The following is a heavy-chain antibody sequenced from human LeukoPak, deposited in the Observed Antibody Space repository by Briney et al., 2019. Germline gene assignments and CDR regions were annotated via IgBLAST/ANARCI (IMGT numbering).Heavy chain of an antibody. D-gene: IGHD3-22*01. J-gene: IGHJ4*02. CDR3: AREHDSSGYWTVISCFDN. V-gene: IGHV3-7*01. CDR2: IKQDGSEK. CDR1: GFTFSSYW. Sequence: PGGSLRLSCAASGFTFSSYWMSWVRQAPGKGLEGVANIKQDGSEKYYVDSVKGRFTISRDNAKNSLYLQMNSLRAEDTAVYYCAREHDSSGYWTVISCFDNWGQGTLVTVSS.